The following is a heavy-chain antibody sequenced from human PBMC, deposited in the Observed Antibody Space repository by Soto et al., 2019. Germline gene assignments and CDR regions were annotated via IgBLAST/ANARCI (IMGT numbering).Heavy chain of an antibody. J-gene: IGHJ4*02. CDR3: AKDRTPGLVFSPYLDY. D-gene: IGHD3-3*02. CDR1: GLTFRSYW. V-gene: IGHV3-74*03. CDR2: INTDGSVA. Sequence: GGSLRHACGGSGLTFRSYWMHWVRQAPGEGLVWVSRINTDGSVAVDVDAVKGRFTISSDNSNNTLYLQMNSLRAEDTAVYYCAKDRTPGLVFSPYLDYWGQGTLVTVSS.